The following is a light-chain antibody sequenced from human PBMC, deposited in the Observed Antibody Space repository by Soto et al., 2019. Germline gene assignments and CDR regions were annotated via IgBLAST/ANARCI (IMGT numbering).Light chain of an antibody. V-gene: IGLV2-23*01. Sequence: QSALTQPASVSGSPGQSITISCTGTSSDVGSYNLVSWYQQHPGKAPKLMIYEGSKRPSGVSNRFSGSKSGNTASLTISGLQAEDEADYYCCSYAGKSFPLVFGGGTKLTVL. CDR2: EGS. CDR1: SSDVGSYNL. J-gene: IGLJ2*01. CDR3: CSYAGKSFPLV.